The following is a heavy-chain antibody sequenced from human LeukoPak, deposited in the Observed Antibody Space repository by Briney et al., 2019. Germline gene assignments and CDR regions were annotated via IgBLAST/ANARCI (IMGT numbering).Heavy chain of an antibody. CDR1: GYSFTGHY. J-gene: IGHJ4*02. V-gene: IGHV1-2*02. CDR3: ARDYSPSLYSSSWYSFDY. CDR2: INPNSGGT. Sequence: ASVKVSCKTSGYSFTGHYMHWVRQAPGQGLEWMGWINPNSGGTNYAQKFQGRVTMTRDTSISTAYMELSRLRSDDTAVYYCARDYSPSLYSSSWYSFDYWGQGTLVTVSS. D-gene: IGHD6-13*01.